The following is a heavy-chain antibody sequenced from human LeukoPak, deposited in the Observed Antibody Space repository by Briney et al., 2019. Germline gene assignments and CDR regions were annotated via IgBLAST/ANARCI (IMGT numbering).Heavy chain of an antibody. CDR3: AREIVVVPAAMNWFDP. D-gene: IGHD2-2*01. CDR2: IYYSGST. Sequence: SETLSLTCTVSGGSISSSTYYWGWIRQPPGKGLEWIGYIYYSGSTNYNPSLKSRVTISVDTSKNQFSLKLSSVTAADTAVYYCAREIVVVPAAMNWFDPWGQGTLVTVSS. CDR1: GGSISSSTYY. V-gene: IGHV4-61*01. J-gene: IGHJ5*02.